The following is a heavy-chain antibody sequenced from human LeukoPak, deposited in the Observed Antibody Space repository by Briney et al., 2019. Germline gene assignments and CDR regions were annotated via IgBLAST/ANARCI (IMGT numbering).Heavy chain of an antibody. J-gene: IGHJ4*02. CDR1: GDSISSGDYY. CDR2: INHSGST. CDR3: ARGGSSSRYYFDY. Sequence: SQTLSLTCTVSGDSISSGDYYWSWIRQPPGKGLEWIGEINHSGSTNYNPSLKSRVTISVDTSKNQFSLKLSSVTAADTAVYYCARGGSSSRYYFDYWGQGTLVTVSS. D-gene: IGHD6-13*01. V-gene: IGHV4-30-4*08.